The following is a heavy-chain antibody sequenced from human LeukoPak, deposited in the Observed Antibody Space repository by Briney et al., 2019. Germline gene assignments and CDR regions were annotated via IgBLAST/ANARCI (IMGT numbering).Heavy chain of an antibody. V-gene: IGHV3-64*04. Sequence: GGSLRLSCSASGFTISTYPMHWVRQAPGKGLEYVSTIFSNADITSYAASVKGRFTISRDNAKNSLYLQMNSLRAEDTAVYYCARGLLAAAGIDYWGQGALVTVSS. CDR1: GFTISTYP. CDR3: ARGLLAAAGIDY. J-gene: IGHJ4*02. D-gene: IGHD6-13*01. CDR2: IFSNADIT.